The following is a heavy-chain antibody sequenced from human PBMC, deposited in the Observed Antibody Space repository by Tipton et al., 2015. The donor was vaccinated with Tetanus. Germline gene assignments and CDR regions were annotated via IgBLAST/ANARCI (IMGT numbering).Heavy chain of an antibody. D-gene: IGHD2-8*01. CDR3: GRAHCTDGVCNFDF. Sequence: QLVQSGGEVKKPGESLKISCKGSGYIFNNYWIGWVRQKPGKGLEWMGIIYPGDSDTRYSPSFQGPVTISVDKSINTAYLQWSSLKASDTSMFYCGRAHCTDGVCNFDFWGQGALVTVAS. CDR2: IYPGDSDT. CDR1: GYIFNNYW. V-gene: IGHV5-51*01. J-gene: IGHJ4*02.